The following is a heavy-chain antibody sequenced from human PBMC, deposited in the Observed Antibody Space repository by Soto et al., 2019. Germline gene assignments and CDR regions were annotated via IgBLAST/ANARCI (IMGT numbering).Heavy chain of an antibody. CDR3: AKKSSYDNSGFHDF. CDR2: IGGSGDNT. D-gene: IGHD3-10*01. CDR1: GFTFSSYA. Sequence: HPGGSLRLSCAASGFTFSSYAMTWVRQAPGKGLEWVSTIGGSGDNTYYADSVKGRFTISRDNSRNTLYLQMNSLRAEDTAVYYCAKKSSYDNSGFHDFWGQGTLVTVSS. V-gene: IGHV3-23*01. J-gene: IGHJ4*02.